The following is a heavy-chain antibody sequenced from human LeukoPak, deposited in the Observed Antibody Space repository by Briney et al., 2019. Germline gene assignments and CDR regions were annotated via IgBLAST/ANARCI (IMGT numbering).Heavy chain of an antibody. D-gene: IGHD3-10*01. CDR2: ISSISSYI. Sequence: GRSLRLSCAASVVTFSIYSMNWFRHAPGKDLEWVASISSISSYIYYADSVKDRFTMSRDNAKNSLYLQMNSLIPEHTAMYYCERGLYGSGSYSLDYWGQGTLVTVS. J-gene: IGHJ4*03. CDR3: ERGLYGSGSYSLDY. V-gene: IGHV3-21*01. CDR1: VVTFSIYS.